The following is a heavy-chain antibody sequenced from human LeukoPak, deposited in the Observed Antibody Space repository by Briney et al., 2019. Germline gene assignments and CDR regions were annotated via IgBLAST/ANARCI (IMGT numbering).Heavy chain of an antibody. CDR1: GGSIRYYY. J-gene: IGHJ6*02. Sequence: SETLSLTCTVSGGSIRYYYWSWIRQSPGKGLEWIGYIYYSGTTNYNPSLKSRATISVDKSKNQFSLQLRSVTAADTAVYYCAREDPQTTVPEGMDVWGQGTTVTVSS. V-gene: IGHV4-59*01. CDR2: IYYSGTT. CDR3: AREDPQTTVPEGMDV. D-gene: IGHD4-17*01.